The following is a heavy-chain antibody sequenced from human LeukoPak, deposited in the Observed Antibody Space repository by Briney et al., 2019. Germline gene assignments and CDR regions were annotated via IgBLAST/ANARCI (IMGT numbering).Heavy chain of an antibody. J-gene: IGHJ4*02. CDR2: IYYTGTT. V-gene: IGHV4-59*08. CDR1: GGSITSYY. D-gene: IGHD6-19*01. CDR3: ARHSSGIAVAGTKFDY. Sequence: HSETLSLTCTVSGGSITSYYWSWIRQPPGNGLEWIGYIYYTGTTNYNPSLESRVTISVDTSKNQFSLRLSSVTAADTALYYCARHSSGIAVAGTKFDYWAREPWLPSPQ.